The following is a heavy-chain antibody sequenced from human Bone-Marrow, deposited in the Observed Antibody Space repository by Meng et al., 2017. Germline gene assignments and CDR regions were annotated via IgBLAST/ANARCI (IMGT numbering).Heavy chain of an antibody. Sequence: ASVKVSCKASGYTFTSYAMHWVRQAPGQRLEWMGWINAGNGNTKYSQKFQGRVTITRDTSASTTYMELSSLRSEDTAVYYCAREGGAWLYSSGWGTVDYWGQGTLVTVSS. J-gene: IGHJ4*02. CDR1: GYTFTSYA. D-gene: IGHD6-19*01. V-gene: IGHV1-3*01. CDR3: AREGGAWLYSSGWGTVDY. CDR2: INAGNGNT.